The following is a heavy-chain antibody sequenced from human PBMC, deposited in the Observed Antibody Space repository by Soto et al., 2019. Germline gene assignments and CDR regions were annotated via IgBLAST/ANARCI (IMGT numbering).Heavy chain of an antibody. Sequence: QVQLQESGPGLVKPSQTLSLTCTVSGGSISNADYYWRWVRQPPGKGLEWIGYIYYSGSSFFNPSLKTRVTMSKDTSKNQFSLRLTSVTAADTAVYYCARAIVVTVGGMDVWGRGTTVTVS. V-gene: IGHV4-30-4*01. CDR2: IYYSGSS. D-gene: IGHD5-12*01. CDR3: ARAIVVTVGGMDV. J-gene: IGHJ6*02. CDR1: GGSISNADYY.